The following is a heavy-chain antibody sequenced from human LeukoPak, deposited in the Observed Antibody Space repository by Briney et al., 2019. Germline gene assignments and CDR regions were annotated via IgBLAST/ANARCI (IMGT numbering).Heavy chain of an antibody. J-gene: IGHJ5*02. D-gene: IGHD6-6*01. V-gene: IGHV3-74*01. CDR3: ARGGLAARLPDWFDP. CDR2: IHSDGSST. CDR1: GFTFNTYW. Sequence: GGSLTLSCPAYGFTFNTYWMHWVRQAPGKGLVWVSCIHSDGSSTNYADSVKGRFTISRDNAKNTLYLQMNSLRAEDTAVYYCARGGLAARLPDWFDPWGQGTLVTVSS.